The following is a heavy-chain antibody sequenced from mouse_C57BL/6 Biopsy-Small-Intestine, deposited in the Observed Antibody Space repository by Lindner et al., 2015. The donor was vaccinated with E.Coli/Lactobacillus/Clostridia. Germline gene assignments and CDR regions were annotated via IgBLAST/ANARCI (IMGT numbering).Heavy chain of an antibody. CDR3: ARPGSSYGWYFDA. CDR1: GYALSSSW. J-gene: IGHJ1*03. Sequence: VQLQESGPELVKPGASVKISCKASGYALSSSWMTWVKQRPGKGLEWIGRIYPGDGDTNYNGKFKGKATLTADKSSTTAYMQLSSLTSEDSAVYFCARPGSSYGWYFDAWGTGTTVTVSS. D-gene: IGHD1-1*01. CDR2: IYPGDGDT. V-gene: IGHV1-82*01.